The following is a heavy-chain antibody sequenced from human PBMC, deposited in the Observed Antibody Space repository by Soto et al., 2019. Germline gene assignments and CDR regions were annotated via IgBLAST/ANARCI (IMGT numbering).Heavy chain of an antibody. CDR2: ISGSGGST. V-gene: IGHV3-23*01. J-gene: IGHJ5*02. CDR1: GFTFSSYA. CDR3: AKGSDYDILTGYYP. D-gene: IGHD3-9*01. Sequence: EVQLLESGGGLVQPGGSLRLSCAASGFTFSSYAMSWVRQAPGKGLEWVSAISGSGGSTYYADSVKGRFTISRDNSKTTLYLQMNSLRAEDTAVYYCAKGSDYDILTGYYPRGQGTLVTVSS.